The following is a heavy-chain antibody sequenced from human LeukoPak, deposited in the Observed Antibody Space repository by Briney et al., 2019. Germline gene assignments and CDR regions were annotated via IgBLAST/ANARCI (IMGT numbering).Heavy chain of an antibody. CDR2: IKQDGSEK. D-gene: IGHD6-13*01. V-gene: IGHV3-7*01. Sequence: GGSLTLSCAASGFTFTIYWMSCVRHAPGKGLECVANIKQDGSEKYYVDSVKGRFTISRDNSKNTLYLQMNSVSAEDTDVSYCARADISSWMIRTAFDIWGQGTMVTVSS. CDR3: ARADISSWMIRTAFDI. CDR1: GFTFTIYW. J-gene: IGHJ3*02.